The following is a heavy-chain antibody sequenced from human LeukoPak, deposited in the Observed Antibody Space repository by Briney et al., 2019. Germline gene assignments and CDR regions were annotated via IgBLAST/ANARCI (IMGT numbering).Heavy chain of an antibody. D-gene: IGHD5-12*01. CDR3: AKRGMATDYYYYYMDV. J-gene: IGHJ6*03. CDR2: IYSGGST. V-gene: IGHV3-66*04. Sequence: GGSLRLSCAASGFIVSNNYMSWIRQAPGKGLEWVSIIYSGGSTFYADSVKGRFTISRDNSKNTLYLQMNSLRAEDTAVYYCAKRGMATDYYYYYMDVWGKGTTVTVSS. CDR1: GFIVSNNY.